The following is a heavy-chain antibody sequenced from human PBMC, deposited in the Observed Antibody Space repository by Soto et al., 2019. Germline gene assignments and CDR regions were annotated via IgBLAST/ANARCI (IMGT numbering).Heavy chain of an antibody. CDR1: GFTFSSYS. J-gene: IGHJ4*02. CDR2: ISSSSSYI. Sequence: EVQLVESGGGLVKPGGSLRLSCAASGFTFSSYSMNWVRQAPGKGLEWVSSISSSSSYIYYADSVKGRFTISRDNAKNSLYLQMNSLRAEDTAVYYCAREVSKYSVYVFDYWGQGTLVTVSS. CDR3: AREVSKYSVYVFDY. D-gene: IGHD5-12*01. V-gene: IGHV3-21*01.